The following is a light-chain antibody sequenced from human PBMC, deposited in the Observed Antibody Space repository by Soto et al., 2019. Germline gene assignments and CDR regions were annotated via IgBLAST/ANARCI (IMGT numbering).Light chain of an antibody. Sequence: DSHIAYSPWTLSWCGGERVTITCRASQTISNWLAWYQQKPGKAPTLLIYDASTLERGVPSRFSGTGSGTEFTLSIDSLQPDDFATFYSQQYNSLYTFGQGTRLEI. CDR3: QQYNSLYT. CDR2: DAS. V-gene: IGKV1-5*01. CDR1: QTISNW. J-gene: IGKJ5*01.